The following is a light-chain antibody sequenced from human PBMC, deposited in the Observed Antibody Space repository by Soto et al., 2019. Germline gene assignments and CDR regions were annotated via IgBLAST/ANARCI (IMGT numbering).Light chain of an antibody. Sequence: DIQMPQSPSTLSASVGDRVTITCRASQTIDSWLAWYQQRPGKPPNLLIYKASTLASGVPSRFSGSGSGTEFTLTINSLQPDDFATYYCQQYHIYSGTFGQGTKVQLK. CDR3: QQYHIYSGT. J-gene: IGKJ1*01. CDR1: QTIDSW. V-gene: IGKV1-5*03. CDR2: KAS.